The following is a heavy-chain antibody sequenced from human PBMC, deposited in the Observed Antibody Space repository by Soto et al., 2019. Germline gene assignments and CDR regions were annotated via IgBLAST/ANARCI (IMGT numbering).Heavy chain of an antibody. D-gene: IGHD5-12*01. Sequence: GGSLRLSCAASGFTFSSYSMNWVRQAPGKGLEWVSSISSSSSYIYYADSVKGRFTISRDNAKNSLYLQMNSLRAEDTAVYYCARDRRGRGYSGYDFNYYYYGMDVWGQGTTVTVSS. CDR3: ARDRRGRGYSGYDFNYYYYGMDV. V-gene: IGHV3-21*01. J-gene: IGHJ6*02. CDR2: ISSSSSYI. CDR1: GFTFSSYS.